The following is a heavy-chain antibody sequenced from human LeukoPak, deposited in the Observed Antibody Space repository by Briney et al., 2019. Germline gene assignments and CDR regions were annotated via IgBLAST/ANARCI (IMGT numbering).Heavy chain of an antibody. J-gene: IGHJ4*02. V-gene: IGHV4-34*01. CDR1: GGSFSGYY. CDR3: QSRFLEWLLDY. D-gene: IGHD3-3*01. Sequence: SETLSLTCAVYGGSFSGYYWSWIRQPPGKGLEWIGSIYYGGYTYYNPSLKSRVTVSVDTSKNQFSLKLSSVTAADTAIYYCQSRFLEWLLDYWGQGTLVTVSS. CDR2: IYYGGYT.